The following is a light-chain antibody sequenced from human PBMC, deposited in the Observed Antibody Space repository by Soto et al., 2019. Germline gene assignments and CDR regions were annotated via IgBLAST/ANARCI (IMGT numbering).Light chain of an antibody. CDR2: EVS. V-gene: IGLV2-14*03. CDR1: GSDVGGYNY. CDR3: TSYTSSSTPYV. J-gene: IGLJ1*01. Sequence: QSALTQPASVSGSPGQSITISFTGTGSDVGGYNYVSWYQQRPGKAPKLLIYEVSHRPSGVSNRFSASKSGDTASLTISGLQAEDEADYYCTSYTSSSTPYVFGTGTKLTVL.